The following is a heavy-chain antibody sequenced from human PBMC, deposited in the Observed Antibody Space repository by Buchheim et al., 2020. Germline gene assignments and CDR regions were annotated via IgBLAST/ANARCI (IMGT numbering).Heavy chain of an antibody. CDR2: IVGRGDGT. V-gene: IGHV3-23*01. CDR1: GFTFSHYA. Sequence: EVQMLESGGGLVQPGGSLRLSCAASGFTFSHYAMSWVRQAPGKGLEWVSAIVGRGDGTYYADSVRGRFTISSDNSKNMLYLQMNSLRAEDTALYYCAKAHDSSGYYPFVYWGQGTL. CDR3: AKAHDSSGYYPFVY. D-gene: IGHD3-22*01. J-gene: IGHJ4*02.